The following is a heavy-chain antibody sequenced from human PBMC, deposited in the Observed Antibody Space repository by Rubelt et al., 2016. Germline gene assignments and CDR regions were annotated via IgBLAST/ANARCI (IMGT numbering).Heavy chain of an antibody. D-gene: IGHD2-2*01. V-gene: IGHV4-34*01. J-gene: IGHJ3*02. CDR2: ISHSGRT. CDR3: ATPRYCSSTSCYRERHAFDI. Sequence: QVQLQQWGAGLLKPSETLSLTCAVYGGSFSGYYWSWIRQPPGKGLEWIGEISHSGRTNYNPSLKSRVTISVAPAKNQFSLKLGSVTAADTAVYYCATPRYCSSTSCYRERHAFDIWGQGTMVTVSS. CDR1: GGSFSGYY.